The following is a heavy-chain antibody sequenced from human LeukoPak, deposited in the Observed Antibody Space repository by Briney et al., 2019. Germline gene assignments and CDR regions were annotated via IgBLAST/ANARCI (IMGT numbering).Heavy chain of an antibody. CDR2: MYHSGST. Sequence: PSGTLSLTCAVSGGSISNDKLWSWVRQSPVKGLEWIGEMYHSGSTNYNPSLKSRVTISVDKSKNQFSLKLISVTAADTAMYYCETDTSWYYYYWGQGTLVTVSS. V-gene: IGHV4-4*02. J-gene: IGHJ4*02. CDR3: ETDTSWYYYY. D-gene: IGHD3-16*01. CDR1: GGSISNDKL.